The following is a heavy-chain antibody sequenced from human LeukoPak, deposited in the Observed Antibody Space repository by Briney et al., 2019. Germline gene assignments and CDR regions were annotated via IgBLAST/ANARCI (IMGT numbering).Heavy chain of an antibody. CDR2: ISYDGSNK. J-gene: IGHJ4*02. Sequence: GGSLRLSCAASGFTFSSYAMSWVRQAPGKGLEWVAVISYDGSNKYYADSVKGRFTISRDNSKNTLYLQMNSLRAEDTAVYYCASPILSGWYWGYFDYWGQGTLVTVSS. D-gene: IGHD6-19*01. CDR3: ASPILSGWYWGYFDY. CDR1: GFTFSSYA. V-gene: IGHV3-30-3*01.